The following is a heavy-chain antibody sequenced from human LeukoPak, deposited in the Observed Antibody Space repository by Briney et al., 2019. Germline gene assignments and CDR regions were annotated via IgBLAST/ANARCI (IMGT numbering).Heavy chain of an antibody. D-gene: IGHD2-21*01. Sequence: PGGSQRLFCTPSVLIFSSYPMRCARHATGKGLECVSDYSGSDGITYYADCVKGLYTIPRDNSNNTLSLYTNRQRADCAPVYYCAKAYGCGGECDSVDYYYYMVVWGKGTTGTVSS. CDR3: AKAYGCGGECDSVDYYYYMVV. V-gene: IGHV3-23*01. CDR2: YSGSDGIT. J-gene: IGHJ6*03. CDR1: VLIFSSYP.